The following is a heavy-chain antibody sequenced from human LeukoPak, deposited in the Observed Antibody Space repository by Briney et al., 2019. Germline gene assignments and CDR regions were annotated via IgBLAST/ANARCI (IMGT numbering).Heavy chain of an antibody. V-gene: IGHV4-39*07. CDR1: GGSISATGYF. D-gene: IGHD3/OR15-3a*01. CDR2: IYYSGIT. Sequence: SETLSLTCTVSGGSISATGYFWGWTHQPPGKGLEWIGSIYYSGITHYNPSPKSRVTISVDTSKNQFSLKLSSVTAADTAVYYCAKVDLQNAFDIWGQGTVVTVSS. CDR3: AKVDLQNAFDI. J-gene: IGHJ3*02.